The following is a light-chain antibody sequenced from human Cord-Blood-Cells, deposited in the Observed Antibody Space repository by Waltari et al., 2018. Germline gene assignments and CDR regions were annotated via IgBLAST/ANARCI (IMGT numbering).Light chain of an antibody. CDR3: QSYDSSLSGYV. CDR2: GNS. CDR1: SSNIGAGYD. V-gene: IGLV1-40*01. Sequence: QSVLTQPPSVSEAPGQRVTISCTGSSSNIGAGYDVHWYQQLPGTAPKLLIYGNSNRPSGVPDRFSGSKSGTSASLAITGLQAGDEADYYCQSYDSSLSGYVFGTGTKVTVL. J-gene: IGLJ1*01.